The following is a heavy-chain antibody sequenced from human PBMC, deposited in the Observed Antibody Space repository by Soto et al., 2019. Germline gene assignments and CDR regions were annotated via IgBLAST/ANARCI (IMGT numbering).Heavy chain of an antibody. CDR2: ISGGGGNT. D-gene: IGHD1-20*01. V-gene: IGHV3-23*01. CDR3: AKVRLTVTPHYFDH. Sequence: EVQLLESGGGLVQPGGSLRLSCAASGFTLSIYARSWVRQAPGMGLEWVSTISGGGGNTYYADSVEGRLTISRDNSKNTLYLQMNSLRAEDTAVSYCAKVRLTVTPHYFDHWGQGTLVTVSS. J-gene: IGHJ4*02. CDR1: GFTLSIYA.